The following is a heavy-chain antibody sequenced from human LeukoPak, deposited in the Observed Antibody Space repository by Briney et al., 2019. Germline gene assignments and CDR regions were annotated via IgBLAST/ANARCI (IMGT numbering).Heavy chain of an antibody. CDR1: GFTFSSYA. CDR3: AKATMIVVVILFDY. V-gene: IGHV3-23*01. D-gene: IGHD3-22*01. J-gene: IGHJ4*02. CDR2: ISGSGGST. Sequence: QAGGSLRLSCAASGFTFSSYAMSWVRQAPGKGLEWVSAISGSGGSTYYADSVKGRFTISKDNSKNTLYLQMNSLRAEDTAVYYCAKATMIVVVILFDYWGQGTLVTVSS.